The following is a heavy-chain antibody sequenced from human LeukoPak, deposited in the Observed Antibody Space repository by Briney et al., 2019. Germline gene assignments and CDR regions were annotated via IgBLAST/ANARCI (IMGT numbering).Heavy chain of an antibody. CDR3: ARGSGYSRDYFDY. D-gene: IGHD5-12*01. V-gene: IGHV4-59*01. J-gene: IGHJ4*02. CDR1: GXSXSSYX. Sequence: SGXSXSSYXXXXXRXPPGXXXEWVWYVFYSGITNYTPSLKRPVPISLDTSKNQFSLKLRSVTPADTAVYYCARGSGYSRDYFDYWGQGTLVTVSS. CDR2: VFYSGIT.